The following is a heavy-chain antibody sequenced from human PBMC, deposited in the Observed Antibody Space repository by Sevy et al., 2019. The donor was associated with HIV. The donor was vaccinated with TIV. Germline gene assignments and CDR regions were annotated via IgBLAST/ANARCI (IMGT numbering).Heavy chain of an antibody. V-gene: IGHV3-49*03. Sequence: SLRLSCTASGFKFGDYAMSWLRQAPGKGLEWVGFIRSQTFGGTTEYAASVKDRFAISRDDSRSIAYLQMDSLTTEDTAIYFCTRVRGTISPYYYFGMDVWGQGTTVTVSS. J-gene: IGHJ6*02. D-gene: IGHD3-16*01. CDR3: TRVRGTISPYYYFGMDV. CDR1: GFKFGDYA. CDR2: IRSQTFGGTT.